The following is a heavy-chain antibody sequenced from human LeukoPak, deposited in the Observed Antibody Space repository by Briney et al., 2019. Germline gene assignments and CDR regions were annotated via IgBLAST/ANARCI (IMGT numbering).Heavy chain of an antibody. CDR2: TYYSGST. CDR3: ARGWASSWYYFDF. V-gene: IGHV4-59*01. Sequence: SETLSLTCAVSGGSMRNYYWSWIRQPPGKVLGWIGYTYYSGSTSYNPSLRTRVSISIDTSKSQSSLNLSSVTAADTAVYSCARGWASSWYYFDFWGQGPLVTASS. D-gene: IGHD2-2*01. J-gene: IGHJ4*02. CDR1: GGSMRNYY.